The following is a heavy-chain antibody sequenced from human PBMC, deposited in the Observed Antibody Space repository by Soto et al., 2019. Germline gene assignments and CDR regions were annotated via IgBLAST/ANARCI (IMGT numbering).Heavy chain of an antibody. CDR1: GFTFRDYN. J-gene: IGHJ6*02. D-gene: IGHD2-21*01. Sequence: GGSLRLSCVASGFTFRDYNMNWLRQTPGKGLEWVSSIAIRSNYIYYADSLKGRFTVSRDNARNSLYLQVDNLRAEDTAVYYCARNRRIAVEMDVWGQGTTVTVSS. CDR3: ARNRRIAVEMDV. CDR2: IAIRSNYI. V-gene: IGHV3-21*01.